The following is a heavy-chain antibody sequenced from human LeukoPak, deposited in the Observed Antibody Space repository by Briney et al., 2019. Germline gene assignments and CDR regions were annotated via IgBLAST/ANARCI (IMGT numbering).Heavy chain of an antibody. D-gene: IGHD2-2*03. V-gene: IGHV4-59*01. Sequence: SETLSLTCTVSGGSISSYYWSWIRQPPGKGLEWIGYIYYSGSTNYNPSLKSRVTISVDTSKNQSSLKLSSVTAADTAVYYCANWMLNIRDAFDIWGQGTMVTVSS. CDR3: ANWMLNIRDAFDI. CDR2: IYYSGST. CDR1: GGSISSYY. J-gene: IGHJ3*02.